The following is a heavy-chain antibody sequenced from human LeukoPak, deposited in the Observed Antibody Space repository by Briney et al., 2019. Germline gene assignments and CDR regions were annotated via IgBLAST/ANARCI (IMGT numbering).Heavy chain of an antibody. CDR3: AKVPLYNIAGSYI. J-gene: IGHJ4*02. CDR1: GFIFSSFS. V-gene: IGHV3-23*01. D-gene: IGHD1-26*01. Sequence: GGSLRLSCAASGFIFSSFSMTWVRQAPGKGLEWVSTITDTGYTYDADSVKGRFTISRDNSKNTLYLQMNSLRAEDTAVYDCAKVPLYNIAGSYIWGQGTLVTVSS. CDR2: ITDTGYT.